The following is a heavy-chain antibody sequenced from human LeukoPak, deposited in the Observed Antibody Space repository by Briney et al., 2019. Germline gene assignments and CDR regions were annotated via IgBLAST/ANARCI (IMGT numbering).Heavy chain of an antibody. CDR2: ISSSGSTM. V-gene: IGHV3-11*04. CDR3: ARISMTTVDY. Sequence: GGSLRLSCAASGFIFSDYYMSWIRQAPGKGLEWVSYISSSGSTMYYTDSVKGRFTISRDNAKDSLYLQMNGLRAEDTAVYYCARISMTTVDYWGQGTLVTVSS. D-gene: IGHD4-17*01. CDR1: GFIFSDYY. J-gene: IGHJ4*02.